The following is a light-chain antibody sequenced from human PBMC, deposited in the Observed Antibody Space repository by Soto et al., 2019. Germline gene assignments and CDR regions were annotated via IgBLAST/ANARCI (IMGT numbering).Light chain of an antibody. CDR1: SSDVGGYKY. CDR2: EVS. J-gene: IGLJ1*01. Sequence: QSVLTQPASVSGSPGQSITISCTGTSSDVGGYKYVSWYQQHPGKAPKLMIYEVSNRPSGVSNRCSGSKSGNTASLTISGLQAEDEADYYCSSYTSSSTYVFGTGTKLTVL. CDR3: SSYTSSSTYV. V-gene: IGLV2-14*01.